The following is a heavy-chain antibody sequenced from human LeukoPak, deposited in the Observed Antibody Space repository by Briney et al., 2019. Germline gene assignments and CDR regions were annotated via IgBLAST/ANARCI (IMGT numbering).Heavy chain of an antibody. V-gene: IGHV3-66*01. CDR3: ARDTSSSGSHEGADY. Sequence: PGGSLRLSCAASGFTVSSNYMSWVRQAPGKGLEWVSVIYSGGSTYYADSVKGRFTISRDNSKNTLYLQMNSLRAEDTAVYYCARDTSSSGSHEGADYWGQGTLVTVSS. D-gene: IGHD1-26*01. CDR1: GFTVSSNY. J-gene: IGHJ4*02. CDR2: IYSGGST.